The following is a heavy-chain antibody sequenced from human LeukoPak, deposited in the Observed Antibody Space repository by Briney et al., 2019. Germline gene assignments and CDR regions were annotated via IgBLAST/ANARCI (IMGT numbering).Heavy chain of an antibody. J-gene: IGHJ4*02. CDR3: ARNYGGNSAG. CDR1: GFTFINYS. CDR2: ISSNSRYI. Sequence: GGSLRLSCATSGFTFINYSMDWVRQAPGKGLEWVSSISSNSRYIYYADSVKGRFTVSRDSAKNSMYLQMNSLRAEDTAVYYCARNYGGNSAGWGQGTLVTVSS. D-gene: IGHD4-23*01. V-gene: IGHV3-21*04.